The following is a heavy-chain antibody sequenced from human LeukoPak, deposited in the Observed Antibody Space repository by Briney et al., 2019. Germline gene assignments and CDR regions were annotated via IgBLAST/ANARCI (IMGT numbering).Heavy chain of an antibody. CDR1: GGSIRSSGHY. CDR2: IYHSGTT. V-gene: IGHV4-39*07. CDR3: ARGSSWEFDFDY. Sequence: SETLSLTCTVSGGSIRSSGHYWGWIRQPPGEGLEWIGIIYHSGTTYYNASLKSRVTISVDTSKNQFSLKLSSVTAADTAVYYCARGSSWEFDFDYWGQGTLVTVSS. J-gene: IGHJ4*02. D-gene: IGHD6-13*01.